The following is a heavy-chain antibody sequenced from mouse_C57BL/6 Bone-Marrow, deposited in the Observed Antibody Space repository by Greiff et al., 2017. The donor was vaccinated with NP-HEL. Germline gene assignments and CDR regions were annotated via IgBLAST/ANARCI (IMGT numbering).Heavy chain of an antibody. V-gene: IGHV14-3*01. CDR3: ARTRVRRAMDY. J-gene: IGHJ4*01. CDR1: GFTIKNTY. CDR2: IYPGYGST. Sequence: EVQLQESVAELVRPGASVKLSCTASGFTIKNTYMHWVQQRPEQGLEWIGRIYPGYGSTKYAPQFQGRATITADTSSNTAYLQLSSLTTEDTAIYYCARTRVRRAMDYWGQGTSVTVSS. D-gene: IGHD2-14*01.